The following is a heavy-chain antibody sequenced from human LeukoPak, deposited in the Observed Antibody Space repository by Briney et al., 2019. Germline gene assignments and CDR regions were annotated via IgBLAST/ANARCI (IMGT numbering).Heavy chain of an antibody. CDR3: ARPPVHYDSSGYYSGLEYFQH. CDR1: GYSFTSYW. J-gene: IGHJ1*01. CDR2: IYPGDSDT. Sequence: GESLKISCKGSGYSFTSYWIGWVRQMPGKGLEWMGIIYPGDSDTRYSPSFQGQVTISADKSISTAYLQWSSLKASDTAMYYCARPPVHYDSSGYYSGLEYFQHRGQGTLVTVSS. V-gene: IGHV5-51*01. D-gene: IGHD3-22*01.